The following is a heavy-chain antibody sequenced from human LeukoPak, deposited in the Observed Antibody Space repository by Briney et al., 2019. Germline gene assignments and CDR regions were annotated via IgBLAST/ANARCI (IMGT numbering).Heavy chain of an antibody. J-gene: IGHJ4*02. Sequence: SETLSLTCTVSGGSISNYYWGWIRQPPGKGLEWIGSIYYSGSTYYNPSLKSRVTISVDTSKNQFSLKLSSVTAADTAVYYCARGVGRFWSGYYYFDYWGQGTLVTVSS. V-gene: IGHV4-39*07. CDR1: GGSISNYY. CDR2: IYYSGST. D-gene: IGHD3-3*01. CDR3: ARGVGRFWSGYYYFDY.